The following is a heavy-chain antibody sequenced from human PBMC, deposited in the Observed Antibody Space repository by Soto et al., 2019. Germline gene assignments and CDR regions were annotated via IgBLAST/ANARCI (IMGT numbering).Heavy chain of an antibody. J-gene: IGHJ4*02. V-gene: IGHV3-21*05. CDR2: ITTSSSFR. CDR1: GFTFSSYG. CDR3: ARDLGVALATLTLDY. Sequence: PGGSLRLSCAASGFTFSSYGMHWVRQAPDKGLEWVADITTSSSFRFYADSVKGRFTISRDDAKNSLYLQMNSLRVEDTGVYYCARDLGVALATLTLDYWGQGALVTVSS. D-gene: IGHD2-15*01.